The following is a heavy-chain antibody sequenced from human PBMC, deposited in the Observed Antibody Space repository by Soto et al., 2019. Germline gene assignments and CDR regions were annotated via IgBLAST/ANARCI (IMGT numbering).Heavy chain of an antibody. CDR2: ISYDGSNK. J-gene: IGHJ2*01. CDR3: AKDPGSSGMKRYFDL. CDR1: GFTFSSYG. D-gene: IGHD3-22*01. V-gene: IGHV3-30*18. Sequence: QVQLVESGGGVVQPGRSLRLSCAASGFTFSSYGMHWVRQAPGKGLEWVAVISYDGSNKYYADSVKGRFTISRDNSKNTLYLQMNSPRAEDTAVYYCAKDPGSSGMKRYFDLWGRGTLVTVSS.